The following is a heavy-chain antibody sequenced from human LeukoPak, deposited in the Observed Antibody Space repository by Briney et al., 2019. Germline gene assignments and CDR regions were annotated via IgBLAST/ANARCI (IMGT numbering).Heavy chain of an antibody. Sequence: GGSLRLSCAASGFTFSSYGMHWVRQAPGKGLEWVAFTRYDGSNKYYADSVKGRFTISRDNSKNTLYLQMNSLRAEDTAVYYCAKELGYCSSTSCHYWGQGTLVTVSS. V-gene: IGHV3-30*02. CDR3: AKELGYCSSTSCHY. CDR2: TRYDGSNK. CDR1: GFTFSSYG. J-gene: IGHJ4*02. D-gene: IGHD2-2*01.